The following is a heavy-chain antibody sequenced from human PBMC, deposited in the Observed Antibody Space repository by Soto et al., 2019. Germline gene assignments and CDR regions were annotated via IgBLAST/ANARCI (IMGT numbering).Heavy chain of an antibody. CDR2: IYWHGDK. D-gene: IGHD5-18*01. CDR1: GLSLGTRGVG. CDR3: AHGSYNYGSYLDY. Sequence: SGPPLLHPTQTLTFPWNLFGLSLGTRGVGVSWVRQRPGQALEWHTLIYWHGDKRYSPSLKNRPTITKDTSKNHVVRTMTNMDPLDTATYYGAHGSYNYGSYLDYWGQGTLVTVSS. V-gene: IGHV2-5*01. J-gene: IGHJ4*02.